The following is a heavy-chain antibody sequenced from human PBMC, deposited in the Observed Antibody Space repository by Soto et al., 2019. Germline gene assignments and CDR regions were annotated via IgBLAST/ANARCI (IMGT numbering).Heavy chain of an antibody. D-gene: IGHD3-9*01. J-gene: IGHJ3*02. Sequence: PSETLSLTCTVSGGSISSGGYYWSWIRQHPGKGLEWIGYIYYSGSTYYNPSLKSRVTISVDTSKNQFSLKLSSVTAADTAVYYCARDTLGFDWLRGLDAFDIWGQGTMVTVSS. CDR2: IYYSGST. CDR3: ARDTLGFDWLRGLDAFDI. CDR1: GGSISSGGYY. V-gene: IGHV4-31*03.